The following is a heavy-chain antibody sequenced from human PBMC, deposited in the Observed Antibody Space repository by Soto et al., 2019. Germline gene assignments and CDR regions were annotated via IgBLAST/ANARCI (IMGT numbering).Heavy chain of an antibody. V-gene: IGHV1-3*01. Sequence: GSVKVFFKASGYAFSSYAMHLVRQTPGQRLEWMGWINAANGRTTYSQKFQDRLTINRDTSASTAYMDLSSLRFEDTAFYYCARGGLSTHMVRLCHYWGQGTTVTVSS. D-gene: IGHD3-10*01. J-gene: IGHJ4*02. CDR3: ARGGLSTHMVRLCHY. CDR2: INAANGRT. CDR1: GYAFSSYA.